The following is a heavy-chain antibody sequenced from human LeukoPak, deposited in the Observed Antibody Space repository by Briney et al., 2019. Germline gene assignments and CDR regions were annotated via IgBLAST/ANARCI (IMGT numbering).Heavy chain of an antibody. CDR1: GFSFRNYA. CDR3: ASYDPQNYFDH. CDR2: ISGSGSST. D-gene: IGHD3-3*01. J-gene: IGHJ4*02. Sequence: GGSLRLSCAASGFSFRNYAMNWVRQAPGKGLEWVSGISGSGSSTYYANSVKGRFTISRDESSNTLYLQMNSLKVEDTAVYYCASYDPQNYFDHWGQGALVTVSS. V-gene: IGHV3-23*01.